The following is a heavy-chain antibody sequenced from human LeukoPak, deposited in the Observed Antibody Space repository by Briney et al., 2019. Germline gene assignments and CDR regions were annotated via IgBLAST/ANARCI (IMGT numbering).Heavy chain of an antibody. V-gene: IGHV3-23*01. CDR2: MSGSGGTA. J-gene: IGHJ4*02. CDR1: GFAFGSYV. D-gene: IGHD2-15*01. CDR3: AKDGYYISFYY. Sequence: PGGSLRLSCAASGFAFGSYVMSWVRQAPGKGLEWVSAMSGSGGTAYYADSVKGRFTISRDNSKDTLYLQMSSLRAEDTAVYYCAKDGYYISFYYWGQGTLVTVSS.